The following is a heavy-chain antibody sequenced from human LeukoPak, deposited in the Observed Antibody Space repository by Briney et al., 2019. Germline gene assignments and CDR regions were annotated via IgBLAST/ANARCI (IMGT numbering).Heavy chain of an antibody. Sequence: GGSLRLSCAASGFTFSSYAMSWVRQAPGKGLEWASAISGSGDSTYYADSVKGRFTISRDNSKNTLYLQMNSLRAEDTAVYYCAKDRGLGSYYNLDVMDVWGQGTTVTVSS. V-gene: IGHV3-23*01. CDR2: ISGSGDST. CDR1: GFTFSSYA. J-gene: IGHJ6*02. D-gene: IGHD3-10*01. CDR3: AKDRGLGSYYNLDVMDV.